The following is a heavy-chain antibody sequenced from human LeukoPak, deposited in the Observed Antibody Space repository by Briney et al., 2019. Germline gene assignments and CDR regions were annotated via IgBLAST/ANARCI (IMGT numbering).Heavy chain of an antibody. CDR3: ARARSKRNIVVVPARYGMDV. CDR2: ISNSSSYI. D-gene: IGHD2-2*01. V-gene: IGHV3-21*01. J-gene: IGHJ6*04. CDR1: GFTFSSYS. Sequence: GGSLRLSRAASGFTFSSYSMNWVRQAPGKGLEWVSSISNSSSYIYYADSVKGRFTISRDNAKNSLYLQMNSLRAEDTAVYYCARARSKRNIVVVPARYGMDVWGKGTTVTVSS.